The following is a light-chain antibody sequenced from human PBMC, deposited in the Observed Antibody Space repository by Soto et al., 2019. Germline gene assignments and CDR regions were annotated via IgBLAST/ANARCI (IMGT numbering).Light chain of an antibody. CDR3: SSYTSSRTYVV. Sequence: QSALTQPASVSGSPGQSITISCTGTSSDVGGYNYVSWYQQHPGKAPKLMIYDVINRPSGVSNRFSGSKSGNSASLTISWLQAEDEADYYCSSYTSSRTYVVFGGGTKLTVL. J-gene: IGLJ2*01. V-gene: IGLV2-14*03. CDR2: DVI. CDR1: SSDVGGYNY.